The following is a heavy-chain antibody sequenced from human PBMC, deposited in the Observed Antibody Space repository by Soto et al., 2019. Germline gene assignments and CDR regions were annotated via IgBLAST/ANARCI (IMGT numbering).Heavy chain of an antibody. V-gene: IGHV4-61*01. J-gene: IGHJ5*02. CDR1: GRSVTSGTYY. CDR2: ISYSGST. D-gene: IGHD2-21*02. CDR3: ARSGVTGIVIPSHWFDP. Sequence: SATLSLTCTVSGRSVTSGTYYWSWIRQPPGKGLEWIGYISYSGSTNYNSSLKSLVTISKDTSQNQFSLKLLSVTAADTAIYYCARSGVTGIVIPSHWFDPWGQGTLVTVSS.